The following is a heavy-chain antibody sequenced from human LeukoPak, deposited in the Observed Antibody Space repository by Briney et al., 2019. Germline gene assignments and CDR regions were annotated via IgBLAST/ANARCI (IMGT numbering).Heavy chain of an antibody. Sequence: GGSLRLSCEASAFTVSTHYINWVRQAPGKGPEWVSIIYRSGTTYYADSVKGRLTISRDNSKNTVHLQMHNLKVEDTALYYCARGYPSHDSSGSPFDLWGQGTRVTVSS. CDR2: IYRSGTT. CDR1: AFTVSTHY. V-gene: IGHV3-66*01. J-gene: IGHJ4*02. D-gene: IGHD3-22*01. CDR3: ARGYPSHDSSGSPFDL.